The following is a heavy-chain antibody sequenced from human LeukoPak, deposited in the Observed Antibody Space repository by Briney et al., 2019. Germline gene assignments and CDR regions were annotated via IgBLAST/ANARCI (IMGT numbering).Heavy chain of an antibody. V-gene: IGHV4-59*08. CDR3: ARHASDYYYYGMDV. CDR1: GGSISSYY. J-gene: IGHJ6*02. Sequence: SETLSLTCIVSGGSISSYYWGWIRQPPGKGLEWIGYIYYSGSTNYNPSLKSRVTISVDTSKNQFSLKLSSVTAADTAVYYCARHASDYYYYGMDVWGQGTTVTVSS. CDR2: IYYSGST.